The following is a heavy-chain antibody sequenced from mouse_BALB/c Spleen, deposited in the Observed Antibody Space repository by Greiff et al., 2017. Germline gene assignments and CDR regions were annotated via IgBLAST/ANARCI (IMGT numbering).Heavy chain of an antibody. CDR2: IWTGGGT. Sequence: VKLMESGPGLVAPSQSLSITCTVSGFSLTSYDISWIRQPPGKGLEWLGVIWTGGGTNYNSAFMSRLSISKDNSKSQVFLKMNSLQTDDTAIYYCVRDTGRYFDYWGQGTTLTVSS. V-gene: IGHV2-9-2*01. CDR3: VRDTGRYFDY. CDR1: GFSLTSYD. J-gene: IGHJ2*01. D-gene: IGHD1-1*01.